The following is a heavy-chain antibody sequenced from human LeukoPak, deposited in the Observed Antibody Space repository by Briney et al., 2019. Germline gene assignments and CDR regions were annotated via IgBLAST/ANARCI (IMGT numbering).Heavy chain of an antibody. J-gene: IGHJ4*02. V-gene: IGHV1-2*06. CDR3: ARGPSYSGSFFDY. CDR2: INPNSGST. D-gene: IGHD1-26*01. CDR1: GYAFTGYY. Sequence: GASVKVSCTASGYAFTGYYMHWVRQAPGQGLEWMGRINPNSGSTNYAQKFQGRVTMTRDTSISTAYMELSRLRSDDTAVYYCARGPSYSGSFFDYWGQGTLVTVSS.